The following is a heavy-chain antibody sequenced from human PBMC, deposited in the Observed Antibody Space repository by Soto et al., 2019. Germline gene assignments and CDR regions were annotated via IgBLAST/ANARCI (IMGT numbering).Heavy chain of an antibody. CDR1: GYTFTSYG. D-gene: IGHD3-3*01. Sequence: QVQLVQSGAEVKKPGASVKVSCKASGYTFTSYGISWVRQAPGQGLEWMGWISAYNGNTNYAQKLQGRVTMTTDTSTSTDYMEMRSLRPDDTAVYYCAREINVRDYGFGSGPIYYYYGMDVWGQGTTVTVSS. CDR3: AREINVRDYGFGSGPIYYYYGMDV. CDR2: ISAYNGNT. J-gene: IGHJ6*02. V-gene: IGHV1-18*04.